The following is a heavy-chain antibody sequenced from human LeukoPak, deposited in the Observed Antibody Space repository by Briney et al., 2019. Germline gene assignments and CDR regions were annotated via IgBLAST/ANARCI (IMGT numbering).Heavy chain of an antibody. J-gene: IGHJ4*02. Sequence: GGSLRLSCAASGFTFRSYSMTWVSQAPGKGLEWVSIISGNGGTTYYADSVKGRFTISRDNSKNTLYLQMNSLRAEDTAVYYCASRDPCSGGSCYGLGYWGQGTLVTVSS. D-gene: IGHD2-15*01. CDR2: ISGNGGTT. CDR3: ASRDPCSGGSCYGLGY. CDR1: GFTFRSYS. V-gene: IGHV3-23*01.